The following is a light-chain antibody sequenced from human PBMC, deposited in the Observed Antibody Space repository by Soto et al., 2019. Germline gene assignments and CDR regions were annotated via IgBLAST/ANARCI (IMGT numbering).Light chain of an antibody. Sequence: QSALTQPPSASGSPGQSVTISCTGTSSDVGGYNYVSWYQQHPGKAPKLMIYELSKRPSGVPDRFSGSKSGNTASLTVSGLQAEDEADYYCSSYAGSKVFGGGTKVTVL. CDR3: SSYAGSKV. CDR1: SSDVGGYNY. V-gene: IGLV2-8*01. J-gene: IGLJ3*02. CDR2: ELS.